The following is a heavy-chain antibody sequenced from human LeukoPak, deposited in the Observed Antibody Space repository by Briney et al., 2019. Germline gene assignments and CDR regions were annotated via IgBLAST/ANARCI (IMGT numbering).Heavy chain of an antibody. CDR1: GFTFSSYG. CDR3: AREYSSSWHYYYYGMDI. J-gene: IGHJ6*02. CDR2: IWYDGSNK. D-gene: IGHD6-13*01. Sequence: PGGSLRLPCAASGFTFSSYGMHWVRQAPGKGLEWVAVIWYDGSNKYYADSVKGRFTISRDNSKNTLYLQMNSLRAEDTAVYYCAREYSSSWHYYYYGMDIWGQGTTVTVSS. V-gene: IGHV3-33*01.